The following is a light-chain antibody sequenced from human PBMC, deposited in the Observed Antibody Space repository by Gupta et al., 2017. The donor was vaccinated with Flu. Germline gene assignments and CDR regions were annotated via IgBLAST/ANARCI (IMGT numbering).Light chain of an antibody. CDR2: QDS. CDR1: DLENYF. V-gene: IGLV3-1*01. CDR3: PTWDTNIVV. J-gene: IGLJ2*01. Sequence: SPILTVNLTCAGHDLENYFVSWFQLRPDQSPVLVIYQDSKRPSGIPERFSGSNSGNTATLTISGTQAMDDAYFYCPTWDTNIVVFGGGTTLTVL.